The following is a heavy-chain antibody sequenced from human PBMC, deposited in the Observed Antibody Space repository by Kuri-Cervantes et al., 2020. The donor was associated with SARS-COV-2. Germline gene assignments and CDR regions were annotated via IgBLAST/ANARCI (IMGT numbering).Heavy chain of an antibody. CDR3: ARDRRLIVGASYWFDP. CDR1: GGSFSGYY. V-gene: IGHV4-34*01. J-gene: IGHJ5*02. CDR2: INHSGGT. D-gene: IGHD1-26*01. Sequence: SETLSLTCAVYGGSFSGYYWTWIRQPPGKGLEWIGEINHSGGTNYNPSLRGRVTMSADTSKNQFSLKLSSVTAADTAVYYCARDRRLIVGASYWFDPWGQGTLVTVSS.